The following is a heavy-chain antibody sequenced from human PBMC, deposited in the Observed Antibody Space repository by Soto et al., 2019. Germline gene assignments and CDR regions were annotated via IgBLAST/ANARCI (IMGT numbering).Heavy chain of an antibody. D-gene: IGHD6-13*01. Sequence: GGSLRLSCAASGFTFSSYWMSWVRQAPGKGLEWVANIKQDGSEKYYVDSVKGRFTISRDNAKNSLYLQMNSLRAEDTAVYYCAREWVYSSSWYAFDIWGQGTMVTVSS. V-gene: IGHV3-7*01. CDR1: GFTFSSYW. CDR3: AREWVYSSSWYAFDI. J-gene: IGHJ3*02. CDR2: IKQDGSEK.